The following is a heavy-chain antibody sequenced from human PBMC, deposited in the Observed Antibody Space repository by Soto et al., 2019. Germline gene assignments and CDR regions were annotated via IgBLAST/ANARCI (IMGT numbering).Heavy chain of an antibody. J-gene: IGHJ4*02. CDR3: ARDVSYSGYDIHFDY. CDR1: GFTFSSYW. CDR2: IKSDGTST. V-gene: IGHV3-74*01. D-gene: IGHD5-12*01. Sequence: EVQLVESGGGLVQPGGSLRLSCAASGFTFSSYWMHWVRQAPGKGLVWVSRIKSDGTSTSYADSVKGRVTISRDNAKNTLYLQMNSLRAEDTAVYYCARDVSYSGYDIHFDYWGQGTLVTVSS.